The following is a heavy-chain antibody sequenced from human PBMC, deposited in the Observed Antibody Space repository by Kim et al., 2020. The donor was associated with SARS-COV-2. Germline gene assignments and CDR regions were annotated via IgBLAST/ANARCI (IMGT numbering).Heavy chain of an antibody. Sequence: GESLKISCQGSRYTFTSQWVGWVRQLPGKGLEWLGIIYPGDFETKYSPSSQGQVTISADKLASTAFLEWSSLKASDTAMYYCVGLRTRGGAGHIGWLGPWGQGTLVIVST. CDR3: VGLRTRGGAGHIGWLGP. V-gene: IGHV5-51*04. D-gene: IGHD2-15*01. CDR2: IYPGDFET. J-gene: IGHJ5*02. CDR1: RYTFTSQW.